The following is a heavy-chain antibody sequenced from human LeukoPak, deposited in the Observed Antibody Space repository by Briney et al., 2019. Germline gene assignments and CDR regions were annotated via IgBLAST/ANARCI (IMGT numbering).Heavy chain of an antibody. D-gene: IGHD6-19*01. J-gene: IGHJ4*02. CDR3: ARAPYSSGWYRLYYFDY. V-gene: IGHV4-59*10. CDR1: GGSFSGYY. CDR2: IYTSGST. Sequence: SETLSLTCAVYGGSFSGYYWSWIRQPAGKGLEWIGRIYTSGSTNYNPSLKSRVTISVDTSKNQFSLKLSSVTAADTAVYYCARAPYSSGWYRLYYFDYWGQGTLVTVSS.